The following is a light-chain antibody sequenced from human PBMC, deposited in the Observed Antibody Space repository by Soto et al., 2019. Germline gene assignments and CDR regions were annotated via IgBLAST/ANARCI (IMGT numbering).Light chain of an antibody. V-gene: IGLV2-14*01. CDR3: SSFTSSNTVI. CDR1: SSDVGGYNY. J-gene: IGLJ2*01. Sequence: QSALSQPASVSGSPGQSITISCTGTSSDVGGYNYVSWYQQHPGKAPKLMIYDVSNWPSGVSNRFSGSKSGNTASLTISGLQAEDDADYYCSSFTSSNTVIFGGGTKLTVL. CDR2: DVS.